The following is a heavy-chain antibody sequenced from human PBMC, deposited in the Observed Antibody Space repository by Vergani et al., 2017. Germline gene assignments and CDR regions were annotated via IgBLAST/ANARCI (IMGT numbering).Heavy chain of an antibody. D-gene: IGHD3-16*01. CDR3: AKTQTGASGGGYFDL. J-gene: IGHJ2*01. V-gene: IGHV3-23*01. Sequence: EVQLLESGGGLVQPGGSLRLSCAASGFTFSSYAMSWVRQAPGKGLEWVSAISGSGGGTYYADSVKGRFTISRDNSKNTLYLQMNSLRAEDTAVYYCAKTQTGASGGGYFDLWGRGTLVTVSS. CDR1: GFTFSSYA. CDR2: ISGSGGGT.